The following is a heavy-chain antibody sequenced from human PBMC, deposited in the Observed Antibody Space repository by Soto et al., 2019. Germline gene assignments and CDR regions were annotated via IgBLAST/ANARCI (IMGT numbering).Heavy chain of an antibody. Sequence: GGSLRLSCAASGFTFSSYWISWVRQAPGKGLEWVANIKQDGSEKYYVDSVKGRFTISRDNAKNSLYLQMNSLRAEDTAVYYCARDSYDCSGGSCYDYWGQGTLVTVSS. CDR2: IKQDGSEK. CDR3: ARDSYDCSGGSCYDY. D-gene: IGHD2-15*01. V-gene: IGHV3-7*03. J-gene: IGHJ4*02. CDR1: GFTFSSYW.